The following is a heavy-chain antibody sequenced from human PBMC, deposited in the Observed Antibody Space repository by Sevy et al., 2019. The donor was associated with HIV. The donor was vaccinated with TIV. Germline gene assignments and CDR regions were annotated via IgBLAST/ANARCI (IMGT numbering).Heavy chain of an antibody. CDR1: EFSFSSYS. V-gene: IGHV3-48*01. Sequence: GGSLRLSCAASEFSFSSYSMNWVRQAPGQGLEWVSYISSSSSTMYYADSVKGRFTISRDNAKNSLYLQMNTLRAEDTAVYYCARTKSNTAMVSNDYWGQGTLVTVSS. CDR3: ARTKSNTAMVSNDY. D-gene: IGHD5-18*01. J-gene: IGHJ4*02. CDR2: ISSSSSTM.